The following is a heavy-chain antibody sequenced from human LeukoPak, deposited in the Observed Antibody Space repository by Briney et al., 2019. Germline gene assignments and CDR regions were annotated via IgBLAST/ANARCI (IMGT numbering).Heavy chain of an antibody. D-gene: IGHD6-13*01. Sequence: GASVKVSCKASGGTFSSYAISWVRQAPGQGLEWMGGIIPIFGTANHAQKFQGRVTITTDESTSTAYMELSSLRSEDTAVYYCARMARAAAAYFDYWGQGTLVTVSS. V-gene: IGHV1-69*05. CDR2: IIPIFGTA. J-gene: IGHJ4*02. CDR1: GGTFSSYA. CDR3: ARMARAAAAYFDY.